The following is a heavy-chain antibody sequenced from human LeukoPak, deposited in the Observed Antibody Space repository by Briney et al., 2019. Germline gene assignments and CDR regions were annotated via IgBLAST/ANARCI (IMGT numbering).Heavy chain of an antibody. Sequence: ASVKASCKASGYTFTSHDINWLRQATGQGLEWMGWLTPGSGNTTYAQKFQGRVTMTRDTSISTVYMELSSLTSEDTAVYYCSRGAGAVGDLWGQGTLVTVSS. CDR2: LTPGSGNT. D-gene: IGHD2-21*02. CDR1: GYTFTSHD. V-gene: IGHV1-8*01. J-gene: IGHJ1*01. CDR3: SRGAGAVGDL.